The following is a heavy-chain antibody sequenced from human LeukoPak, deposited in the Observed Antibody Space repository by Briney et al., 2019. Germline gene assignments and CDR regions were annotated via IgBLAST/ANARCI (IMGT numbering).Heavy chain of an antibody. CDR3: AKDNYGDYNYYYYGMDV. CDR2: ISYDGSNK. Sequence: GGSLRLSCAASGFTFSSYGMHWVRQAPGKGLEWVAVISYDGSNKYYADSVKGRFTISRDNSKNTLYLQMNSLRAEDTAVYYCAKDNYGDYNYYYYGMDVWGQETTVTVSS. D-gene: IGHD4-17*01. CDR1: GFTFSSYG. J-gene: IGHJ6*02. V-gene: IGHV3-30*18.